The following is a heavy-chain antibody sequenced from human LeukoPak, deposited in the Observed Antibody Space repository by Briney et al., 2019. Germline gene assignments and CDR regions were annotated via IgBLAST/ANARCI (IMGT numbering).Heavy chain of an antibody. CDR1: GGSISSHY. D-gene: IGHD6-13*01. J-gene: IGHJ6*03. CDR2: VSDSGST. CDR3: GTTSSSWPLHYYYYMDV. V-gene: IGHV4-59*11. Sequence: SETLSLTCTVSGGSISSHYWSWIRQPPGKGLEWIGYVSDSGSTNYNPSLKSRVTVSVDTSKDQFSLKLTSVTAADTAVYYCGTTSSSWPLHYYYYMDVWGKGTTVTVSS.